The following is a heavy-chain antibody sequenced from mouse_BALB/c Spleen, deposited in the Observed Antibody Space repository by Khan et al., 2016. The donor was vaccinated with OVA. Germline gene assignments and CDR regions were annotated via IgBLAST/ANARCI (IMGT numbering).Heavy chain of an antibody. V-gene: IGHV1S56*01. CDR2: IYPGNVNT. CDR1: GYTFTNYY. Sequence: VQLQQSGPELVKPGASVRISCKASGYTFTNYYIYWVKQRPGQGLEWIGWIYPGNVNTKYNEKFKVKATLTADKSSSTAYMQLSSLTSEDSAVYFCASKYGTYDYAMDYWDQGTSVTVSS. CDR3: ASKYGTYDYAMDY. D-gene: IGHD2-10*02. J-gene: IGHJ4*01.